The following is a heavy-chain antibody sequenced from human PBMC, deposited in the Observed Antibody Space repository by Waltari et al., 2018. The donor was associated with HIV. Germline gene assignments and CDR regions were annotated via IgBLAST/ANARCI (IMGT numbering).Heavy chain of an antibody. V-gene: IGHV1-69*01. D-gene: IGHD2-15*01. CDR3: ARMATVVDWYFDL. CDR2: IIPVFGTT. CDR1: GGTFNNYA. J-gene: IGHJ2*01. Sequence: QVQLVQSGAEVKKPGSSVKVSCKASGGTFNNYAITCVRQAPGQGLEWMGGIIPVFGTTNYAQKFQGRLTIIADESTSTGYMELSSLRSEDTAVYYCARMATVVDWYFDLWGRGTLVTVSS.